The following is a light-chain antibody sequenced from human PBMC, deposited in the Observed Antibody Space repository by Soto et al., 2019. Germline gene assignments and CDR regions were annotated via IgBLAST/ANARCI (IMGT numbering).Light chain of an antibody. J-gene: IGKJ5*01. Sequence: DIQMTQSPSSLSASVGDRVTITCRASQSISSHLTWYQQKPGKAPRLLISEASNVETGVPSRFSGSGSGTDFSFTITSLQPDDIATYYCQQYEDLPRTFGQGTRLEIK. CDR1: QSISSH. V-gene: IGKV1-33*01. CDR3: QQYEDLPRT. CDR2: EAS.